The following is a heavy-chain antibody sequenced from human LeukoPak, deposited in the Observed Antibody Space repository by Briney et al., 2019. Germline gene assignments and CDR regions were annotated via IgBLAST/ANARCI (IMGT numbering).Heavy chain of an antibody. J-gene: IGHJ5*02. CDR2: ICGSGGST. D-gene: IGHD6-19*01. V-gene: IGHV3-23*01. Sequence: PGGSLRLSCTASGFTFSSYAMSWVRQPPGKGLEWVSGICGSGGSTYYADSVKGRFTISRDNSKNTLYLQMNSLRAEDTAVYYCAKDGSWYSSSPNWFDPWGQGTLVTVSS. CDR1: GFTFSSYA. CDR3: AKDGSWYSSSPNWFDP.